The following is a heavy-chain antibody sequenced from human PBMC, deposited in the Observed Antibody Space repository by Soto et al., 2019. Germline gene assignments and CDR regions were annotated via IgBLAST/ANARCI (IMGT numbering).Heavy chain of an antibody. CDR1: GGTFSSYA. CDR2: IVPIVGTT. CDR3: ASDLPEGMVVVAAAIPGGMDV. J-gene: IGHJ6*04. Sequence: QVQLVQSGAEVKKPGSSVKVSCKASGGTFSSYAISWVRQAPGQGLEWMGGIVPIVGTTTYAQKFQARVTITADESTSPAHLEVRGLRSEDTAVYYCASDLPEGMVVVAAAIPGGMDVCGKGTTVSVSS. V-gene: IGHV1-69*01. D-gene: IGHD2-2*01.